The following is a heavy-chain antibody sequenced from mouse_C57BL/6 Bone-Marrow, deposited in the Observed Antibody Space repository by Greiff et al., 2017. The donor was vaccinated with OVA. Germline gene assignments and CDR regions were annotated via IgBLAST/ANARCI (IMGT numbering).Heavy chain of an antibody. V-gene: IGHV5-6*01. CDR3: ASAITTVVATRWYFDV. CDR1: GFTFSSYG. D-gene: IGHD1-1*01. CDR2: ISSGGSYT. Sequence: EVMLVESGGDLVKPGGSLKLSCAASGFTFSSYGMSWVRQTPDKRLEWVATISSGGSYTYYPDSVKGRFTISRDNAKNTLYLQMSSLKSEDTAMYYCASAITTVVATRWYFDVWGTGTTVTVSS. J-gene: IGHJ1*03.